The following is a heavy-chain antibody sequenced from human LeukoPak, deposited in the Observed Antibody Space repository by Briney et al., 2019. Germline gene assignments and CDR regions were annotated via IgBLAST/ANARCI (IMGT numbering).Heavy chain of an antibody. V-gene: IGHV1-2*02. J-gene: IGHJ4*02. D-gene: IGHD3-10*02. Sequence: ASVKVSCKASGYTFTGYYMHWVRQAPGQGLEWMGWINPNSGCTNYAQKFQGRVTMTRDTSINTAFMELSRLTSDDTALYYCARFQTKRSETYYVFDYWGQGTLVTVSS. CDR2: INPNSGCT. CDR3: ARFQTKRSETYYVFDY. CDR1: GYTFTGYY.